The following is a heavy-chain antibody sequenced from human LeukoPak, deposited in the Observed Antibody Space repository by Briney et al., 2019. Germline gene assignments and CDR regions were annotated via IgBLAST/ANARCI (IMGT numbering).Heavy chain of an antibody. D-gene: IGHD3-22*01. CDR2: ISYDGSNK. Sequence: GRSLRLSCAASGFTFSSYGMHRVRQAPGKGLEWVAVISYDGSNKYYADSVKGRFTISRDNSKNTLYLQMNSLRAEDTAVYYCAKAGGGDSSGLDAFDIWGQGTMVTVSS. J-gene: IGHJ3*02. CDR3: AKAGGGDSSGLDAFDI. CDR1: GFTFSSYG. V-gene: IGHV3-30*18.